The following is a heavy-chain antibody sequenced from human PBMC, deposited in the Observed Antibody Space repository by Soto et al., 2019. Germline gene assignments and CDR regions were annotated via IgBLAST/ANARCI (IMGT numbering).Heavy chain of an antibody. J-gene: IGHJ3*02. D-gene: IGHD3-22*01. CDR1: GYTFTGYY. V-gene: IGHV1-2*02. CDR3: ARGVGDWYDRENAFDI. Sequence: GASVKVSCKASGYTFTGYYMHWVRQAPGQGLEWMGWINPNSGGTNYAQKFQGRVTMTRDTSISTAYMELSRLRSDDTAVYHCARGVGDWYDRENAFDIWGQGTMVTVSS. CDR2: INPNSGGT.